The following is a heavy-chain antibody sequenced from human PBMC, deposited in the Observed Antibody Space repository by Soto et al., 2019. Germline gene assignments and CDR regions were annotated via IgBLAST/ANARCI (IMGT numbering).Heavy chain of an antibody. D-gene: IGHD6-19*01. Sequence: ASVKVSCKASGYTFTGYGISWVRQAPGQGLEWMGWISAYNGNTNYAQKLQGRVTMTTDTSTSTAYMELRSLRSDDTAVYYCARHSGWLAPRNWFDPWGQGTLVTVSS. J-gene: IGHJ5*02. CDR1: GYTFTGYG. CDR2: ISAYNGNT. CDR3: ARHSGWLAPRNWFDP. V-gene: IGHV1-18*01.